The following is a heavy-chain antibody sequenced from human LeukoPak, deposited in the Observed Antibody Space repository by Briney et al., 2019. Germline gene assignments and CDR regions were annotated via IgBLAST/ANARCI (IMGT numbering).Heavy chain of an antibody. D-gene: IGHD2-15*01. CDR2: IYTSGST. CDR1: GGSISRGSYY. V-gene: IGHV4-61*02. CDR3: ASRSGGNLRSFDY. Sequence: SETLSLTCTVSGGSISRGSYYWCWIRQSAGKGLEWIGRIYTSGSTSYNPSLKSRVTISVDTSKNQLYLKLSSVTAADTAVYYCASRSGGNLRSFDYWGQGTLVTVSS. J-gene: IGHJ4*02.